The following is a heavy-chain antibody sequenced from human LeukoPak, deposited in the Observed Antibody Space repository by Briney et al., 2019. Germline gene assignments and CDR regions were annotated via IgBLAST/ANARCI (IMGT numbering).Heavy chain of an antibody. Sequence: ASVKVSCKASGYTFTSYAMNWVREAPGQGLEWMGWINTNTGNPTYAQGLTGRFVFSLDTSVSTAYLQISSLKAEDTALYYCARVGTPVFYYYMDVWGKGTTVTVSS. CDR3: ARVGTPVFYYYMDV. J-gene: IGHJ6*03. CDR2: INTNTGNP. CDR1: GYTFTSYA. V-gene: IGHV7-4-1*02. D-gene: IGHD1-14*01.